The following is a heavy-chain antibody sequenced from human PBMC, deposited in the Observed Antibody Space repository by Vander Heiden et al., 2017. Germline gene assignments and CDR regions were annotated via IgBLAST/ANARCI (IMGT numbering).Heavy chain of an antibody. V-gene: IGHV3-49*05. CDR2: IGSKAYGGTT. Sequence: QLVESGGGLVKTGRSLRLSGKASGFTFGAYAMSWFRQAPWKGLEWVGFIGSKAYGGTTEYAASVKGRFTISRDDSKSIAYLQMNSLKTEDTAVYYCSLKYYYDSSGFSHFDYWGQGTLVTVSS. J-gene: IGHJ4*02. D-gene: IGHD3-22*01. CDR3: SLKYYYDSSGFSHFDY. CDR1: GFTFGAYA.